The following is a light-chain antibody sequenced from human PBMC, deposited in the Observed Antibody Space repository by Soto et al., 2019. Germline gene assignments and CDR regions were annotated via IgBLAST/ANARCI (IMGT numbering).Light chain of an antibody. J-gene: IGLJ1*01. Sequence: QSALTQPASVSGSPGQSITISCTGTSSDVGGYNYVSWYQQHPGKAPKLMIYEVSNRPSGVSNRFSGSKSGNTASLTISGLQAEDEADYYCSSYTSSSNLYVFGTGTKDTVL. CDR1: SSDVGGYNY. V-gene: IGLV2-14*01. CDR3: SSYTSSSNLYV. CDR2: EVS.